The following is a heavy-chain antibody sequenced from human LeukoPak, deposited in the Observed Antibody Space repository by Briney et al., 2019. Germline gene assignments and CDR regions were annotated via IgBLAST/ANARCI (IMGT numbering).Heavy chain of an antibody. J-gene: IGHJ4*02. CDR1: VLTFSIYA. V-gene: IGHV3-23*01. CDR3: AKKRYSSGWSRLYYFDY. Sequence: LRLSRAASVLTFSIYAMSCVPHASATGLECVSAIRGSGGSTYYANSVEGRFTISRDNSKNTLYLKMNSPRAENMAVYYCAKKRYSSGWSRLYYFDYWGQGTLVTVSS. CDR2: IRGSGGST. D-gene: IGHD6-19*01.